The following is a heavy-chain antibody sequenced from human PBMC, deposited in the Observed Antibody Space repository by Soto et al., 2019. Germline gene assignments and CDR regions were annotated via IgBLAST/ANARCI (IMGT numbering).Heavy chain of an antibody. CDR2: ISGSGGST. CDR1: GFTFISYA. J-gene: IGHJ4*02. V-gene: IGHV3-23*01. D-gene: IGHD2-15*01. Sequence: GGSLRLSCAASGFTFISYAMSWVRQAPGKGLEWVSAISGSGGSTYYADSVKGRFTISRDNSKNTLYLQMNSLRAEDTAVYYCAKCVAGVAATPYFDYWGQGTLVTVSS. CDR3: AKCVAGVAATPYFDY.